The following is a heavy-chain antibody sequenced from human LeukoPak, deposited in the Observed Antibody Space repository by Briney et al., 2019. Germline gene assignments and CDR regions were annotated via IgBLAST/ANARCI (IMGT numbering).Heavy chain of an antibody. CDR2: IYHSGST. D-gene: IGHD6-6*01. Sequence: SETLSLTCAVSGGSISSSNWWSWVRQPPGKGLEWIGEIYHSGSTNYNPSLKSRVTISLDNSKNQFSLKLSSVTAADTAVYYCASLARGGNWFDPWGQGTLVTVSS. J-gene: IGHJ5*02. V-gene: IGHV4-4*02. CDR3: ASLARGGNWFDP. CDR1: GGSISSSNW.